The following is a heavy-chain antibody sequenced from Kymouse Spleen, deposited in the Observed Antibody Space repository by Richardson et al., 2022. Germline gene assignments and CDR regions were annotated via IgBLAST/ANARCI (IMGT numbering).Heavy chain of an antibody. D-gene: IGHD6-13*01. CDR1: GFTFSNAW. V-gene: IGHV3-15*01. CDR3: TKYSSSWYHDY. Sequence: EVQLVESGGGLVKPGGSLRLSCAASGFTFSNAWMSWVRQAPGKGLEWVGRIKSKTDGGTTDYAAPVKGRFTISRDDSKNTLYLQMNSLKTEDTAVYYCTKYSSSWYHDYWGQGTLVTVSS. J-gene: IGHJ4*02. CDR2: IKSKTDGGTT.